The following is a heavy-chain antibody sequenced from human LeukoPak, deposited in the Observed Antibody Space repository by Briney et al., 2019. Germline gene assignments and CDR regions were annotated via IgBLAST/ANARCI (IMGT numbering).Heavy chain of an antibody. D-gene: IGHD6-13*01. V-gene: IGHV1-69*06. CDR2: IIPIFGTA. CDR1: GGTFSSYD. Sequence: ASVKVSCKASGGTFSSYDISWVRQAPGQGLERMGGIIPIFGTANYAQKFQGRVTISADKSTSTAYMELSSLRSEDTAVYYCAREIAAAGSHDAFDIWGQGTMVTVSS. CDR3: AREIAAAGSHDAFDI. J-gene: IGHJ3*02.